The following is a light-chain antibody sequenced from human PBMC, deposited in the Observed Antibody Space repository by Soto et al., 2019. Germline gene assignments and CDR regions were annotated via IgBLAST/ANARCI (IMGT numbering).Light chain of an antibody. CDR2: DAS. CDR3: QQYKSYSYT. Sequence: DIQMTQSPSILSASVGDRVAITCRASESISNWLAWYQQKPGKAPKVLIYDASRLQSGVPERFSGSGSGTEFTLTISNLQPDDIATYYCQQYKSYSYTFGQGTNLEI. V-gene: IGKV1-5*01. J-gene: IGKJ2*01. CDR1: ESISNW.